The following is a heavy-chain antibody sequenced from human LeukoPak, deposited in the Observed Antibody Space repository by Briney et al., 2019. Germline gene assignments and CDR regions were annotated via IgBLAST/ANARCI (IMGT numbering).Heavy chain of an antibody. CDR3: ARVAPTYYDFWSGTDYVGNWFDP. V-gene: IGHV4-59*11. CDR2: IYYSGST. Sequence: PSETLSLTCTVSGGSISSHYWSWIRQPPGKGLEWIGYIYYSGSTNYNPSLKSRVTISVDTSKNQFSLKLSSVTAADTAVYYCARVAPTYYDFWSGTDYVGNWFDPWGQGTLVTVSS. CDR1: GGSISSHY. J-gene: IGHJ5*02. D-gene: IGHD3-3*01.